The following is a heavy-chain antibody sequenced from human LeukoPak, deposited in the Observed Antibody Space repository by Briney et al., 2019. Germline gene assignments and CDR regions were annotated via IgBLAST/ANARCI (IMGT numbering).Heavy chain of an antibody. J-gene: IGHJ6*02. CDR1: GASISSGGYS. CDR3: ARSLLGYDGSAYYGSGMDV. V-gene: IGHV4-30-2*01. CDR2: IYHSGRT. Sequence: PSETLSLTCAVSGASISSGGYSWTWIRQPPGKGLEWIGYIYHSGRTYYNPSLNSRVTISVDRSKNQFSLKLSSVTVADTAVYYCARSLLGYDGSAYYGSGMDVWGQGTTVTVSS. D-gene: IGHD3-22*01.